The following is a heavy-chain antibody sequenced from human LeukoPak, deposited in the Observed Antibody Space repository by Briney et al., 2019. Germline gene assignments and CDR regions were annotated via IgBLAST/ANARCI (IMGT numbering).Heavy chain of an antibody. CDR2: INWNGGST. J-gene: IGHJ3*02. Sequence: PGGSLRLSCAASGFTFDDYGMSWVRQAPGKGLEWVSGINWNGGSTGYADSVKGRFTISRDNAKNSLYLQMNSLRAEDTALYYCAKAVLKRGYSYERDAFDIWGQGTMVTVSS. CDR1: GFTFDDYG. D-gene: IGHD5-18*01. V-gene: IGHV3-20*04. CDR3: AKAVLKRGYSYERDAFDI.